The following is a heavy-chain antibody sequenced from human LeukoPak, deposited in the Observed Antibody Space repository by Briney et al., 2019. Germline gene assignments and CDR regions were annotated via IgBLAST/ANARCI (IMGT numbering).Heavy chain of an antibody. V-gene: IGHV4-39*01. D-gene: IGHD1-14*01. CDR3: TRGFDHAKSGY. J-gene: IGHJ4*02. Sequence: SETLSLTCTVSGDSISSTAYYWGWSRQPPGKGLEWLGMIHFSGTIYNNPSLMSRVTISVDTSKNQFSLKLTSVTAADTAVYYCTRGFDHAKSGYWGQGTLVAVSS. CDR2: IHFSGTI. CDR1: GDSISSTAYY.